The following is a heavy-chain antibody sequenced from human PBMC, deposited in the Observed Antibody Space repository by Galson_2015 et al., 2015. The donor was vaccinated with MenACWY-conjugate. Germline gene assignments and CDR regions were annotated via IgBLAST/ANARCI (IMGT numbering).Heavy chain of an antibody. J-gene: IGHJ4*02. Sequence: PALVKPTQTLTLTCTFSGLSLSTSGVGVGWIRQPPGKALEWLALIYWDDDKRYSPSLKSRLTITKDTSKKQVVLTMTNLDPVDTATYYCARRSLSVAGEDYWGQGTLVTISS. CDR2: IYWDDDK. CDR3: ARRSLSVAGEDY. D-gene: IGHD6-19*01. CDR1: GLSLSTSGVG. V-gene: IGHV2-5*02.